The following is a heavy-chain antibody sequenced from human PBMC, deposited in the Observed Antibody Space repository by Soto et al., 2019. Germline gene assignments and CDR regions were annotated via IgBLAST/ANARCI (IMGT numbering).Heavy chain of an antibody. CDR3: ARRDCFSCSCYFKY. D-gene: IGHD2-2*01. J-gene: IGHJ4*02. CDR1: GYTFTSYY. V-gene: IGHV1-46*01. CDR2: INPSGATT. Sequence: QVSLVQSGAEVKKPGASVKVSCKASGYTFTSYYVHWVRQAPGQELEWMGIINPSGATTTYAQNFQGRVAMPRDTSTSTVYMELSSLRSEDTAVYYCARRDCFSCSCYFKYWGQGTLVTVSS.